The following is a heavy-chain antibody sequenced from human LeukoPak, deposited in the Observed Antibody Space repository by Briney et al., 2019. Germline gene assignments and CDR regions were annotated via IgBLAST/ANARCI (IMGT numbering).Heavy chain of an antibody. J-gene: IGHJ6*03. CDR2: INRNSGGT. Sequence: ASVKVSCKASGYTFTGYYMHWVRQAPGQGLEWMGWINRNSGGTNYAQKFQGRVTKTRDTSISTAYMELSRLRSDDTAVYYCAREYRYYYYYMDVWGKGTTVTVSS. CDR1: GYTFTGYY. CDR3: AREYRYYYYYMDV. D-gene: IGHD2-2*01. V-gene: IGHV1-2*02.